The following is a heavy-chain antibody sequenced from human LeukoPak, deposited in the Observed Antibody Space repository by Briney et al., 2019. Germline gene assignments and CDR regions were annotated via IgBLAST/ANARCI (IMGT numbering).Heavy chain of an antibody. CDR3: ARVSFGSWLRPGTFDY. J-gene: IGHJ4*02. CDR2: INPNSGGT. CDR1: GYTFTSYY. V-gene: IGHV1-2*02. D-gene: IGHD5-12*01. Sequence: ASVKVSCKASGYTFTSYYMHWVRQAPGQGLEWMGWINPNSGGTNYAQKFQGRVTMTRDTSISTAYMELSRLRSDDTAVYYCARVSFGSWLRPGTFDYWGQGTLVTVSS.